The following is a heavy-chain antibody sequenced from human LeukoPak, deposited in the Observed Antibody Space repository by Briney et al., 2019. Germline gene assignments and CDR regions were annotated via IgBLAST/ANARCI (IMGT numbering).Heavy chain of an antibody. D-gene: IGHD6-6*01. CDR2: IYTSGGT. CDR3: ARDPEKPARPFGAFDY. V-gene: IGHV4-4*07. J-gene: IGHJ4*02. Sequence: SETLSLTCTVSGGSISSYYWSWIRQPAGKGLEWIGRIYTSGGTNYNPSLKSRVTMSVDTSKNQFSLKLSSVTAADTAVYYCARDPEKPARPFGAFDYWGQGTLVTVSS. CDR1: GGSISSYY.